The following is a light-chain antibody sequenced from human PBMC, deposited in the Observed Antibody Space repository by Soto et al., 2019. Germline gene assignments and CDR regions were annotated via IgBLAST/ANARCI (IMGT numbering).Light chain of an antibody. Sequence: EIVLTQSPGTLSLSQGERATLSCRASQYVSSSYLAWYQQKPGQAPRLLIFGASNRATGYPDRFSGSGSGTDFTLTISRLEPEDFAVYYCQQYGSSPFTVGPGTKVDSK. CDR3: QQYGSSPFT. CDR2: GAS. CDR1: QYVSSSY. J-gene: IGKJ3*01. V-gene: IGKV3-20*01.